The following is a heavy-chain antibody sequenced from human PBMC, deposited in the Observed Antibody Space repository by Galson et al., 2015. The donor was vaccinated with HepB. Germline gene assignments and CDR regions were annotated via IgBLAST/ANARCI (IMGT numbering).Heavy chain of an antibody. Sequence: SLRLSCAASGFTFDDYGMSWVRQAPGKGLEWVSGINWNGGSTGYADSVKGRFTISRDNAKNSLYLQMNSLRAEDTALYHCARVGHSSSWYYFDYWGQGTLVTVSS. J-gene: IGHJ4*02. D-gene: IGHD6-13*01. CDR3: ARVGHSSSWYYFDY. CDR1: GFTFDDYG. CDR2: INWNGGST. V-gene: IGHV3-20*01.